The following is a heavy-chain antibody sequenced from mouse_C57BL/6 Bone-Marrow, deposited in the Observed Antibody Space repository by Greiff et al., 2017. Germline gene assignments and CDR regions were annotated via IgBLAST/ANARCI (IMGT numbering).Heavy chain of an antibody. V-gene: IGHV1-80*01. J-gene: IGHJ2*01. Sequence: VQLQQSGAELVKPGASVKISCKASGYAFSSYWMNWVKQRPGKGLEWIGQIYPGDGDTNYNGKFKGKATLTADKSSSTAYMQLSSLTSEDSAVYFCARRDYGNDYFDYWGQGTTLTVSS. CDR3: ARRDYGNDYFDY. CDR2: IYPGDGDT. D-gene: IGHD2-1*01. CDR1: GYAFSSYW.